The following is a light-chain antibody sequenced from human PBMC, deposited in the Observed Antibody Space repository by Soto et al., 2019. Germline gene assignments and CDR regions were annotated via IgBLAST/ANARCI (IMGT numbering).Light chain of an antibody. Sequence: QSALTQPASVSGSPGQSITISCTGTSSDVGGYNYVSWYQHHPGKAPKLMIYEVSNRPSGVPNRFSGSKSGNTASLTISGLQAEDEADYYCSSYTSTTAPLFGGGTKLTVL. J-gene: IGLJ2*01. CDR1: SSDVGGYNY. CDR3: SSYTSTTAPL. CDR2: EVS. V-gene: IGLV2-14*01.